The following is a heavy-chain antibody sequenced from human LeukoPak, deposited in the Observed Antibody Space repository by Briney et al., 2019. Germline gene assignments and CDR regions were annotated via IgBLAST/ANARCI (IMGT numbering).Heavy chain of an antibody. Sequence: ASETLSPTCTVPGGSISSSSYYWGWIRQPPGKGLEWIGSIYYSGSTYYNPSLKSRVTISVDTSKNQFSLKLSSVTAADTAVYYCARRSAGAAVPRSYWYFDLWGRGTLVTVSS. CDR2: IYYSGST. J-gene: IGHJ2*01. CDR1: GGSISSSSYY. V-gene: IGHV4-39*01. CDR3: ARRSAGAAVPRSYWYFDL. D-gene: IGHD6-13*01.